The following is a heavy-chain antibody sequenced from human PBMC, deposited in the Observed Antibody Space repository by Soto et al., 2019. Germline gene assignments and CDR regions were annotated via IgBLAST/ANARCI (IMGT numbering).Heavy chain of an antibody. CDR2: ISSSTSTI. Sequence: PGGSLRLSCAASGFTFSSYSMNWVRQAPGKGLEWVSYISSSTSTIYYADSVKGRFTISRDNAKNSLFLQMNSLRDEDTAVYYCESLGGTLFDYWGQGTLVTVSS. D-gene: IGHD1-1*01. J-gene: IGHJ4*02. CDR3: ESLGGTLFDY. CDR1: GFTFSSYS. V-gene: IGHV3-48*02.